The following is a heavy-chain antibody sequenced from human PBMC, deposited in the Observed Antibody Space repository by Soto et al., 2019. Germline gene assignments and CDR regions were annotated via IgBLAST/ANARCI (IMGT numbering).Heavy chain of an antibody. CDR2: MNPNSGNT. CDR1: GYTFTSYD. V-gene: IGHV1-8*01. Sequence: ASVKVSCKASGYTFTSYDINWVRQATGQGLEWMGWMNPNSGNTGYAQKFQGRVTMTRNASISTAYMELSSLRSEDTAVYYCATSQKGYNWNYFDHWGQGALVTVSS. CDR3: ATSQKGYNWNYFDH. D-gene: IGHD1-20*01. J-gene: IGHJ4*02.